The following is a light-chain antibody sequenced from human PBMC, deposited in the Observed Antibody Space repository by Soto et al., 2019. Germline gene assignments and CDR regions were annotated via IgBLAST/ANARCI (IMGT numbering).Light chain of an antibody. CDR2: EGS. CDR1: RSDFGSYNL. J-gene: IGLJ1*01. V-gene: IGLV2-14*02. Sequence: QSVLTQPASLSGSPGQSITISCTGTRSDFGSYNLVSWYQQHPGKAPKLMIYEGSKRPSGVSNRFSGSKSGNTASLTISGLQAEDEADYYCSSYASSTTPYVFGTGTKVTVL. CDR3: SSYASSTTPYV.